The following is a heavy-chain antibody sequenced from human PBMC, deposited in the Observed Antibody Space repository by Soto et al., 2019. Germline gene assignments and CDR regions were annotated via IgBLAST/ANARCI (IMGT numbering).Heavy chain of an antibody. CDR3: ASLYDSSGYFDY. J-gene: IGHJ4*02. CDR2: INQSGRT. Sequence: SETLSLTCAVYGGSFSGYYWSWIRQPPGKGLEWIGEINQSGRTNYNPSLKSRVTISVDTSKNQFSLKLSSVTAADTAVYYCASLYDSSGYFDYWGQGTLVTVSS. CDR1: GGSFSGYY. V-gene: IGHV4-34*01. D-gene: IGHD3-22*01.